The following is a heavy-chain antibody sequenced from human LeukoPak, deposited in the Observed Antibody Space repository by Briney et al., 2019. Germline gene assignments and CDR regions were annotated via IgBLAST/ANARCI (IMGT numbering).Heavy chain of an antibody. V-gene: IGHV1-69*06. CDR2: IIPMFGTA. D-gene: IGHD5-18*01. J-gene: IGHJ6*03. CDR3: ARGIRFSYGSYYYTDV. Sequence: SVKVSCKASGGTFSSYAISWVRQPPGQGLEWMGGIIPMFGTANYAQKLQGRFTITADKSTSTDYMELSSLRAEDTAVYYCARGIRFSYGSYYYTDVWGKGTTVTVSS. CDR1: GGTFSSYA.